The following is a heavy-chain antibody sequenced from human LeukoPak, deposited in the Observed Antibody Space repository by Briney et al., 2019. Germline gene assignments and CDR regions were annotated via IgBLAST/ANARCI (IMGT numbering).Heavy chain of an antibody. CDR2: INHSGST. CDR3: ARWGGSSTSCSCFDY. CDR1: GGSFSGYY. D-gene: IGHD2-2*01. V-gene: IGHV4-34*01. Sequence: PSETLSLTCAVYGGSFSGYYWSWIRQPPGKGLEWIGEINHSGSTNYNPSLKSRVTISVDTSKNQFSLKLSSVTAADTAVYYCARWGGSSTSCSCFDYWGQGTLVTVSS. J-gene: IGHJ4*02.